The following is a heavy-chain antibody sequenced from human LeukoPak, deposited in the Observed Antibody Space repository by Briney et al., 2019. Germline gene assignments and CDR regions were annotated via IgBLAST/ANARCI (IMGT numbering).Heavy chain of an antibody. D-gene: IGHD2-2*02. J-gene: IGHJ4*02. V-gene: IGHV3-23*01. CDR1: GFTFSSYA. CDR2: ISDSGGGT. CDR3: AKAYTMTGSYFGN. Sequence: GGSLRLSCAASGFTFSSYAMGWVRQAPGQGLEWVSGISDSGGGTYYADSVKGRFTISRDNSKNTLYLQMTSLRVEDTALNYCAKAYTMTGSYFGNWGQGTLVTVSS.